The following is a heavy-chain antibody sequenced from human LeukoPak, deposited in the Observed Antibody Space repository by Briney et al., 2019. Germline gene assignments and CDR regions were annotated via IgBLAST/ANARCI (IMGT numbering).Heavy chain of an antibody. V-gene: IGHV4-34*01. CDR3: ARGLKDSSSGYGGIYSFDD. J-gene: IGHJ4*02. CDR2: INHSGST. D-gene: IGHD6-13*01. Sequence: SETLSLTCAVYGGSFSGYYWSWIRQPPGKGLEWIGEINHSGSTNYNPSLKSRVTISVDTSKKQFSLKLTSVTAADPAVIYFARGLKDSSSGYGGIYSFDDWGQGTLATVSS. CDR1: GGSFSGYY.